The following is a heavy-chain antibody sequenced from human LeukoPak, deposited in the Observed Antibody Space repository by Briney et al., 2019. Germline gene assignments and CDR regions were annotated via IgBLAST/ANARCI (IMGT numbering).Heavy chain of an antibody. CDR3: ARRSISGNSWDYFDY. CDR2: MYYSGST. V-gene: IGHV4-59*08. D-gene: IGHD4-23*01. J-gene: IGHJ4*02. Sequence: SETLSLTCTVSGAXISSYYWSWIRQPPGKGLEWIAFMYYSGSTNYNPSLKSRVTISVDTSKNQFSLKLSSVTAADTAVYYCARRSISGNSWDYFDYWGQGTLVTVSS. CDR1: GAXISSYY.